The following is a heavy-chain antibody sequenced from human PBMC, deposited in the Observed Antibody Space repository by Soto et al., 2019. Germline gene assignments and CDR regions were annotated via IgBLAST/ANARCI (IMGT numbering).Heavy chain of an antibody. Sequence: ASVKVSCKASGYAFTSYGINWVRRAPGQGLEWVGWMSTYNENIVYAQEFQGRVAMTMDTATGTAYLDLGPLRSDDTAVYYCAKDAREAAPSDVWGQGTMVSVSS. D-gene: IGHD2-15*01. CDR3: AKDAREAAPSDV. J-gene: IGHJ3*01. V-gene: IGHV1-18*01. CDR2: MSTYNENI. CDR1: GYAFTSYG.